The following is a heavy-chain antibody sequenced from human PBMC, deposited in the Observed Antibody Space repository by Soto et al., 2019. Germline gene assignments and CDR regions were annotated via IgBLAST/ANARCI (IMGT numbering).Heavy chain of an antibody. J-gene: IGHJ4*02. CDR1: GGSISSGDYY. CDR3: ARYDAGDYGWVPGFVGFDY. D-gene: IGHD4-17*01. V-gene: IGHV4-30-4*01. Sequence: SSETLSLTCTVSGGSISSGDYYWSWIRQPPGKGLEWIGYIYYSGSTYYNPSLKSRVTISVDTSKNQFSLKLSSVTAADTAVYYCARYDAGDYGWVPGFVGFDYRGQGTLVTVSS. CDR2: IYYSGST.